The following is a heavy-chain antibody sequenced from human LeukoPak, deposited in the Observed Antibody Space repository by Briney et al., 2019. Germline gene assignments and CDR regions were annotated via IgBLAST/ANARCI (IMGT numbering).Heavy chain of an antibody. J-gene: IGHJ4*02. CDR2: LSSDGIST. Sequence: TGGSLRLSCAASGFTFDDYLMHWVRQAPGKGPVWVSRLSSDGISTSYADSVKGRFTISRDNAKNALYLQMNSLRAEDTAVYYCARDPGYWGQGTLVTVSS. V-gene: IGHV3-74*01. CDR1: GFTFDDYL. CDR3: ARDPGY.